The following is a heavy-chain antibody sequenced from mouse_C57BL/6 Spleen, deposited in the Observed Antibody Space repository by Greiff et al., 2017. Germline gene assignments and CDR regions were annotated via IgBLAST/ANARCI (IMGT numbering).Heavy chain of an antibody. D-gene: IGHD4-1*01. CDR2: ISYDGSN. CDR3: ARGWDEDYAMDY. Sequence: EVKLQESGPGLVKPSQSLSLTCSVTGYSITSGYYWNWIRQFPGNKLEWMGYISYDGSNNYNPSLKNRISITRDTSKNQFFLKLNSVTTEDTATYYCARGWDEDYAMDYWGQGTSVTVSS. J-gene: IGHJ4*01. V-gene: IGHV3-6*01. CDR1: GYSITSGYY.